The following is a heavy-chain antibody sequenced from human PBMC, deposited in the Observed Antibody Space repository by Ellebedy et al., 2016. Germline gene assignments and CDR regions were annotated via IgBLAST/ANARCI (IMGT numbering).Heavy chain of an antibody. CDR3: RQGHYFDQ. J-gene: IGHJ4*02. V-gene: IGHV3-23*01. Sequence: GESLKISXTASGLSFNTFFMSWVRQAPGKGLEWVATISGGGDDTFFADSVKGRFTISRDNSKNTLYLQMNNLRVDDTALYYCRQGHYFDQWGQGALATVSS. CDR2: ISGGGDDT. CDR1: GLSFNTFF.